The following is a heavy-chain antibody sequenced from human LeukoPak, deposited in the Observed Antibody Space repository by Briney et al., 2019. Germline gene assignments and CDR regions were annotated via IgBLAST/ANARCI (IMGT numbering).Heavy chain of an antibody. D-gene: IGHD6-13*01. CDR2: IYTGGST. Sequence: GGSLRLSCAASGFSVSNNYMSWVRQAPGQGLEWVSVIYTGGSTHYADSVKGRFIISRDNSKNTLYLQMNSLRAEDTAVYYCARGPLYSSSWYDWFDPWGQGTLVTVSS. J-gene: IGHJ5*02. CDR1: GFSVSNNY. CDR3: ARGPLYSSSWYDWFDP. V-gene: IGHV3-66*02.